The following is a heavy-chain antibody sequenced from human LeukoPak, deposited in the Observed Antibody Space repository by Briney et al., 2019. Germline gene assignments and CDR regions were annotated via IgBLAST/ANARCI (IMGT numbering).Heavy chain of an antibody. CDR3: ARGKGRGYNHTHLDY. V-gene: IGHV3-23*01. Sequence: GGSLRLSCAASGFTYSTHAMTWVRQAPGKGLEWVSGITGSGDSTYYADSVKGRFTISRDNSESTLFLQMNSLRAEDTAVYHCARGKGRGYNHTHLDYWGQGTLVTASS. D-gene: IGHD5-18*01. J-gene: IGHJ4*02. CDR2: ITGSGDST. CDR1: GFTYSTHA.